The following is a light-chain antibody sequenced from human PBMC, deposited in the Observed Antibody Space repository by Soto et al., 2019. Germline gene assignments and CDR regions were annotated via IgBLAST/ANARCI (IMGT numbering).Light chain of an antibody. V-gene: IGLV2-14*01. CDR2: EVS. CDR1: SSDVGGYNY. J-gene: IGLJ1*01. Sequence: QSVLTQPASVSGSPGQSITISCTGPSSDVGGYNYVSWYQQQAGKAPKLIIHEVSNRPSGVSNRFSGSKSGNTASLTISGLQAEDEADYYCDSYTSSRAYVFGIGTKLTVL. CDR3: DSYTSSRAYV.